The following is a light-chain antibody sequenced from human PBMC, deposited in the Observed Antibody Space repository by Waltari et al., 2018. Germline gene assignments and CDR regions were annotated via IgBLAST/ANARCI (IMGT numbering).Light chain of an antibody. CDR2: STV. J-gene: IGLJ2*01. CDR1: SSNIGAGHD. V-gene: IGLV1-40*01. Sequence: QSVLTQPASMSGAPGQRVTISCTGSSSNIGAGHDVHWYQCLPGAAPRRLICSTVHRPSWVPCRFSGSRSGSSASLVITGLQTEDEATYYCQSYVSTHVIFGGGTLLTVL. CDR3: QSYVSTHVI.